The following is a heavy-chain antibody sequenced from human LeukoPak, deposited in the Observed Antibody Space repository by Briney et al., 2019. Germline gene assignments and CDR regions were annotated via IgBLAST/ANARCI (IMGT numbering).Heavy chain of an antibody. V-gene: IGHV3-48*03. D-gene: IGHD6-13*01. J-gene: IGHJ6*03. Sequence: PGGSLRLSCAASGFTFSNYEMNWVRQAPGKGLEWISHISNFGDIIHYADSVEGRFTISRDNDKNSIYLQMNSLRAEDTAVYYCAKDATPALGMVYMDVWGKGTTVTISS. CDR1: GFTFSNYE. CDR3: AKDATPALGMVYMDV. CDR2: ISNFGDII.